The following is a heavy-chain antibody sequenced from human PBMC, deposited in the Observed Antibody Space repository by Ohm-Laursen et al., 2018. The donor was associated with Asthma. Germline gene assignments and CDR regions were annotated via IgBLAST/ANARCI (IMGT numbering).Heavy chain of an antibody. CDR2: ISWNSGSI. J-gene: IGHJ6*02. CDR1: KFTFSNHW. Sequence: SLRLSCAASKFTFSNHWMNWVRQAPGKGLEWVSGISWNSGSIGYADSVKGRFTISRDNAKNSLYLQMNSLRAEDTALYYCAKDQGSYYYYYGMDVWGQGTTVTVSS. D-gene: IGHD1-26*01. CDR3: AKDQGSYYYYYGMDV. V-gene: IGHV3-9*01.